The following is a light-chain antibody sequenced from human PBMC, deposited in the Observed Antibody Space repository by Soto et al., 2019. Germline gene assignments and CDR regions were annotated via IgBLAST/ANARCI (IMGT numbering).Light chain of an antibody. V-gene: IGKV3-20*01. CDR3: QQYVSSLFT. J-gene: IGKJ3*01. Sequence: DIGLTQSPGTLSLSPGERATLSCRASQSVSSKYLAWYQQKPGQPPRVLIYGTSIRATGIPERFSGGGSGTDFTLTIPSLEPEDLAGYYCQQYVSSLFTFGPGTKVD. CDR1: QSVSSKY. CDR2: GTS.